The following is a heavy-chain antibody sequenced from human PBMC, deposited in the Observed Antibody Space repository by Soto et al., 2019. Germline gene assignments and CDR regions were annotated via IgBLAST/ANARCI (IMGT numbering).Heavy chain of an antibody. CDR3: ARGARCGSGSYISRGLLRRSCNWCDP. D-gene: IGHD3-10*01. CDR2: INHSGST. Sequence: QVQLQQWGAGLLKPSETLSLTCAVYGGSFSGYYWSWIRQPPGKGLEWIGEINHSGSTNYNPSLRGGGTTSVDTARDQVSRQLSSGTAADTAVYYCARGARCGSGSYISRGLLRRSCNWCDPWGQGTLVTVSS. V-gene: IGHV4-34*01. J-gene: IGHJ5*02. CDR1: GGSFSGYY.